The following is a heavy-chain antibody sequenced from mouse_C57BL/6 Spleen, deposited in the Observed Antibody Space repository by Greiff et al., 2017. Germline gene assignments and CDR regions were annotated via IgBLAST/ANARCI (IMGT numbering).Heavy chain of an antibody. CDR2: IDPANGNT. CDR1: GFNIKNTY. CDR3: AKDDYDGHYAMEY. D-gene: IGHD2-4*01. Sequence: VQLKQSVAELVRPGASVKLSCTASGFNIKNTYMHWVKQRPEQGLEWIGRIDPANGNTKYAPKFQGKATITADPSSNTAYLQLSSLTSEDTAIYYCAKDDYDGHYAMEYWGQGTSVTVSS. J-gene: IGHJ4*01. V-gene: IGHV14-3*01.